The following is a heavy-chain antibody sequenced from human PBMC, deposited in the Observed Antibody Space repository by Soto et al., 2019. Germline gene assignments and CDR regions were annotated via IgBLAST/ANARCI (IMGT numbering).Heavy chain of an antibody. CDR3: ARHENGGTYPLAY. Sequence: SETLSLTCTVSGGSISSGGYYWSWIRQHPGKGLEWIGYIYYSGSTYYNPSLKSRVTISVDTSRNQFSLHLNSVTAADTAVYFCARHENGGTYPLAYWGQGTLVTSPQ. CDR2: IYYSGST. J-gene: IGHJ4*02. CDR1: GGSISSGGYY. D-gene: IGHD1-26*01. V-gene: IGHV4-31*03.